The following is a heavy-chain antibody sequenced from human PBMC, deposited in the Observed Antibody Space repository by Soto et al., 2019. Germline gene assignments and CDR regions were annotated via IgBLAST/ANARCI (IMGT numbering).Heavy chain of an antibody. V-gene: IGHV3-66*01. Sequence: GGSLRLSCAVSGFTVSISYMTWVRQVPGKGLEWVSIIYSGGNTYYADSVKGRFTISRDDSENTLYLQMSSLRAEDTAVYYCAKRKYCISTSCYESGFDYWGQGTLVTVSS. D-gene: IGHD2-2*01. CDR2: IYSGGNT. J-gene: IGHJ4*02. CDR3: AKRKYCISTSCYESGFDY. CDR1: GFTVSISY.